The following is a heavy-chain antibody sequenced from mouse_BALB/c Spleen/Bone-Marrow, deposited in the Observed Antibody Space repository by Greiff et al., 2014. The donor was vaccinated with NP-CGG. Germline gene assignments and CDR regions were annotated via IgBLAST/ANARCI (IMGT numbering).Heavy chain of an antibody. V-gene: IGHV14-3*02. CDR1: GFNIKDTY. CDR2: IDPANGNT. CDR3: SRGYYDYLFALDY. J-gene: IGHJ4*01. D-gene: IGHD5-5*01. Sequence: EVKLMESGAELVKPGASVKLSCTASGFNIKDTYIHWVKQRPEQGLEWVGRIDPANGNTKYDPKFQGKATIAADTSSNTAYLQLSSLTSEDTAVYYCSRGYYDYLFALDYWGHGTSVTVSS.